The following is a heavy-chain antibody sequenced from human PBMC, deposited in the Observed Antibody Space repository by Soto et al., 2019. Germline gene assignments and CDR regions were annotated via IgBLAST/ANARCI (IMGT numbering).Heavy chain of an antibody. J-gene: IGHJ5*01. CDR2: IYNSGST. V-gene: IGHV4-4*07. Sequence: SETLSLTFTVSGVSVRSYYWSWIRQPAGKGLEWIGRIYNSGSTKYNPSLKSRVTMSVDTSKNQFSLKLSSVTAADTALYYCARQTTYSSSWYDYWGHGTLVTVSS. CDR3: ARQTTYSSSWYDY. CDR1: GVSVRSYY. D-gene: IGHD6-13*01.